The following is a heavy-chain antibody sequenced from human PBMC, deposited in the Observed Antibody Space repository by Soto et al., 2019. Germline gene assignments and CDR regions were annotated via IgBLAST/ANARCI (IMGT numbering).Heavy chain of an antibody. Sequence: TSETLSLTCTVSGGSISSSSYYWGWIRQPPGKGLEWIGSIYYSGSTYYNPSLKSRVTISVDTSKNQFSLKLSSVTAADTAVYYCARGLTGTFSYNWFDPWGQGTLVTVSS. CDR2: IYYSGST. J-gene: IGHJ5*02. D-gene: IGHD1-7*01. CDR1: GGSISSSSYY. CDR3: ARGLTGTFSYNWFDP. V-gene: IGHV4-39*01.